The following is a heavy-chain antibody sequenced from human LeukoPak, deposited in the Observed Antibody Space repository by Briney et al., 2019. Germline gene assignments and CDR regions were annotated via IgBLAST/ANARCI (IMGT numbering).Heavy chain of an antibody. CDR1: GGTFSSYA. Sequence: SVKVSCKASGGTFSSYAISWVRQAPGQGLEWMGGIIPIFGTANYAQKFQGRVTITTDESTSTAYMELSSLRSEDTAVYYCAREFMDSSSSTPFDYWGQGTLVTVSS. V-gene: IGHV1-69*05. CDR3: AREFMDSSSSTPFDY. D-gene: IGHD6-6*01. CDR2: IIPIFGTA. J-gene: IGHJ4*02.